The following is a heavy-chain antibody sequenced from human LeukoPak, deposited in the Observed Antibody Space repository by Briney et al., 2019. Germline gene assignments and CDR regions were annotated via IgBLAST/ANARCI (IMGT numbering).Heavy chain of an antibody. J-gene: IGHJ5*02. V-gene: IGHV4-39*01. CDR3: ARHVGDFWSGYAAINWFDP. D-gene: IGHD3-3*01. CDR1: GGSISSSSYY. CDR2: IYYSGST. Sequence: SETLSLTCTVSGGSISSSSYYWGWIRQPPGKGLEWIGSIYYSGSTYYNPSLKSRVTISVDTSKNQFSLKLISVTAADTAVYYCARHVGDFWSGYAAINWFDPWGQGTLVTVSS.